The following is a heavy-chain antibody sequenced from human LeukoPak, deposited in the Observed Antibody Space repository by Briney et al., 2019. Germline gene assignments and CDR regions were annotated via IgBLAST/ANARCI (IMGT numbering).Heavy chain of an antibody. CDR1: GFTFSSYA. CDR2: ISGSGYNT. D-gene: IGHD1-26*01. CDR3: AKDFRYSGSYSNYDAFDI. Sequence: SGGSLRLSCAASGFTFSSYAMSWVRQAQGKGLEWVSAISGSGYNTYYADSVKGRFTISRDNSKNTLYLQMNSLRDEDTAIYYCAKDFRYSGSYSNYDAFDIWGQGTMVTVSS. V-gene: IGHV3-23*01. J-gene: IGHJ3*02.